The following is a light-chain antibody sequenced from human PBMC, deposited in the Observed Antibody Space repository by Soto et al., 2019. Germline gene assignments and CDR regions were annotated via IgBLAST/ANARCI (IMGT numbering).Light chain of an antibody. CDR2: DVS. V-gene: IGLV2-11*01. CDR3: CSYAGSYNLV. J-gene: IGLJ2*01. Sequence: QSALTQPRSVSGSPGQSVTISCTGTSSDVGGYNYVSWYQQHPGKAPKLMIYDVSKRPSGVPDRFSGSKSGNSASLTISGLQAEEAADYYCCSYAGSYNLVFGGGTKLTVL. CDR1: SSDVGGYNY.